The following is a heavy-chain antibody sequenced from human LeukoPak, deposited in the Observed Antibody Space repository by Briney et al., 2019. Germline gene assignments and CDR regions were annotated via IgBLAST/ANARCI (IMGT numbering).Heavy chain of an antibody. V-gene: IGHV4-38-2*01. D-gene: IGHD2-21*02. CDR2: ISRSGNT. CDR1: GYSISSDYQ. Sequence: SETLSLTCGVSGYSISSDYQWGWIRQPPGKGLEWSGSISRSGNTYYNPSLKSRVTILVDTSKNQLSLKLTSVTAADTAVYYCARRVCCSDCYKIFDYWGPGTLVTVSS. CDR3: ARRVCCSDCYKIFDY. J-gene: IGHJ4*02.